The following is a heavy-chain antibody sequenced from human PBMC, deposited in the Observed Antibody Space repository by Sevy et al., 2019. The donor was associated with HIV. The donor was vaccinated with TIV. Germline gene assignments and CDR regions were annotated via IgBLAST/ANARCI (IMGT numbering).Heavy chain of an antibody. CDR3: ARERGDGYNYYYYYMDV. CDR1: GGTFSSYA. J-gene: IGHJ6*03. CDR2: IIPIFGTA. V-gene: IGHV1-69*13. D-gene: IGHD3-10*01. Sequence: ASVKVSCKASGGTFSSYAISWVRQAPGQGLEWMGRIIPIFGTANYAQKFQGRVTITADESTSTAYMELSSLRSEDTAVYYCARERGDGYNYYYYYMDVWGKGTTVTVSS.